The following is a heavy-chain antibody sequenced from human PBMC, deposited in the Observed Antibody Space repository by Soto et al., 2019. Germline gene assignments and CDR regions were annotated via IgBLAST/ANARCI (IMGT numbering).Heavy chain of an antibody. CDR2: INPNSGGT. D-gene: IGHD6-6*01. V-gene: IGHV1-2*02. J-gene: IGHJ2*01. Sequence: QVQLVQYGAEVKRPGASVKVSCKASAYTFTDYYMHWLRQAPGQGLEWMGWINPNSGGTNYAQRFQGRVTVTRDTSISTAYMELSSLRSDDTAVYYCAREHHDSSSHSYWYFDLWGRGTLVTVSS. CDR3: AREHHDSSSHSYWYFDL. CDR1: AYTFTDYY.